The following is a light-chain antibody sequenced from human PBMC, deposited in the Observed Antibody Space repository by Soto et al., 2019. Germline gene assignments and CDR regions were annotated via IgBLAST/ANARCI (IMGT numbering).Light chain of an antibody. CDR3: SSYISSSTHVV. CDR2: DVN. Sequence: QSALTQPASVSGSPGQSITISCTGSSSDVGDYNYVSWYQQHPGKAPRLMIYDVNNRPSGISDRFSGSTAANTASLTISGVQAEEEADYYCSSYISSSTHVVFGGGTKLTVL. J-gene: IGLJ2*01. CDR1: SSDVGDYNY. V-gene: IGLV2-14*01.